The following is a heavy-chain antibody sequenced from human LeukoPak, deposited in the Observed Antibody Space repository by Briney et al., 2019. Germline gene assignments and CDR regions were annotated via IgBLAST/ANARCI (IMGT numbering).Heavy chain of an antibody. CDR2: IIPIFGTA. D-gene: IGHD5-18*01. J-gene: IGHJ4*02. CDR3: AREVGEYSYGSSLRFDY. V-gene: IGHV1-69*05. Sequence: GSSVTVSCKASGGTFTSYAISWVRQAPGQGLEWMGGIIPIFGTANYAQKFQGRVTITTDESTSTAYMELSSLRSEDTAVYYCAREVGEYSYGSSLRFDYWGQGTLVTVSS. CDR1: GGTFTSYA.